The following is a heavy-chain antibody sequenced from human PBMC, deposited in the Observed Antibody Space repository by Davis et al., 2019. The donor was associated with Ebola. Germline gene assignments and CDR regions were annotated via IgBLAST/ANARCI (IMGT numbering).Heavy chain of an antibody. V-gene: IGHV3-33*06. CDR3: AKGGRGIVVVVAAINGMDV. CDR1: GFTFSSYA. D-gene: IGHD2-15*01. J-gene: IGHJ6*02. CDR2: IWYDGSNK. Sequence: GESLKISCAASGFTFSSYAMSWVRQAPGKGLEWVAVIWYDGSNKYYADSVKGRFTISRDNSKNTLYLQMNSLRAEDTAVYYRAKGGRGIVVVVAAINGMDVWGQGTTVTVSS.